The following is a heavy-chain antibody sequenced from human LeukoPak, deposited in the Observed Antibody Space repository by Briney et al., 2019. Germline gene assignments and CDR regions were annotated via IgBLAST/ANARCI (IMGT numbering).Heavy chain of an antibody. Sequence: PGGSLRLSCAASGFTLSSYSMNWVRQAPGKGLEWVSSISSSSSYIYYADSVKGRFTISRDNSKNTLYLQMNSLRAEDTAVYYCAKPPKWRYCSSTSCSWEDSGYGPFDYWGQGTLVTVSS. CDR3: AKPPKWRYCSSTSCSWEDSGYGPFDY. V-gene: IGHV3-21*04. CDR2: ISSSSSYI. J-gene: IGHJ4*02. CDR1: GFTLSSYS. D-gene: IGHD2-2*01.